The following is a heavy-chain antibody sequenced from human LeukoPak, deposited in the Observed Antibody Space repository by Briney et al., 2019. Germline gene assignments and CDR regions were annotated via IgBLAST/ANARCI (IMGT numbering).Heavy chain of an antibody. CDR3: AKAFTDTAMDLTLFDY. CDR2: ISGSGGST. Sequence: GGSLRLSCAASGFTFSSYAMCWVRQAPGKGLEWVSAISGSGGSTYYADSVKGRFTISRDNTKNTLYLQMNSLRAEDTAVYYGAKAFTDTAMDLTLFDYWGQGTLVTVSS. V-gene: IGHV3-23*01. J-gene: IGHJ4*02. D-gene: IGHD5-18*01. CDR1: GFTFSSYA.